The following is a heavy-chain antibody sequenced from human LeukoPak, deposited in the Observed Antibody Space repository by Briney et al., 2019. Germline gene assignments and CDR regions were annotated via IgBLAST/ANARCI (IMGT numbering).Heavy chain of an antibody. Sequence: PGGSLRLSCAASGFTFSDYYMSWIRQAPGKGLEWLSFVSSSGNTSYYADSVRGRFTISRDNAKNSLYLQMNSLRAEDTAVYYCAREVVVGATGEYDSWGQVTMVTVDS. CDR2: VSSSGNTS. CDR3: AREVVVGATGEYDS. CDR1: GFTFSDYY. D-gene: IGHD1-26*01. J-gene: IGHJ4*02. V-gene: IGHV3-11*01.